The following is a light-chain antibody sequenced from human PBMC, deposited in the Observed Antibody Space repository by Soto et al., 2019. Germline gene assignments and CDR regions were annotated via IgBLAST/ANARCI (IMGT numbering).Light chain of an antibody. Sequence: DIQMTQSPSPLSASVGDRVTITCRARQGISNYLAWYQQKPGKVLKLLIYAASTLQSVVQSRFSGSGSGTDFTLTISSLQPEDVATYYCQKYNSAPYTFGQGTKLEIK. CDR3: QKYNSAPYT. J-gene: IGKJ2*01. CDR2: AAS. CDR1: QGISNY. V-gene: IGKV1-27*01.